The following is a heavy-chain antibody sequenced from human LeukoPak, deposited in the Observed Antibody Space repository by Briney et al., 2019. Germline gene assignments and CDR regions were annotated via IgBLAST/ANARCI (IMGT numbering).Heavy chain of an antibody. D-gene: IGHD3-22*01. CDR3: AKEDYYDSSGFDY. Sequence: GGSLRLSCAAPGFTFSSYSMNWVRQAPGKGLEWVSAISGSGGSTYYADSVKGRFTISRDNSKNTLYLQMNSLRAEDTAVYYCAKEDYYDSSGFDYWGQGTLVTVSS. J-gene: IGHJ4*02. V-gene: IGHV3-23*01. CDR1: GFTFSSYS. CDR2: ISGSGGST.